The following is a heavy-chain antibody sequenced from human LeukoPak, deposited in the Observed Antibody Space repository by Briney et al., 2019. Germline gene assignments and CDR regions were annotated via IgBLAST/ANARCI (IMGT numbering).Heavy chain of an antibody. CDR2: INHSGST. CDR3: ARRRIAAAGNNWFDP. Sequence: SETLSLTCAVYGGSFSGYYWSWIRQPPGKGLEWSGEINHSGSTNYNPSLKSRVTISVDTSKNQFSLKLSSVTAADTAVYYCARRRIAAAGNNWFDPWGQGTLVTVSS. D-gene: IGHD6-13*01. J-gene: IGHJ5*02. CDR1: GGSFSGYY. V-gene: IGHV4-34*01.